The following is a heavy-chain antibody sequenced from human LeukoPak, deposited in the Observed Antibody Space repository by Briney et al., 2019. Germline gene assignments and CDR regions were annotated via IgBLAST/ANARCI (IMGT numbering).Heavy chain of an antibody. Sequence: GGSLRLSCVASGLSISGQWMNWVRQAPGQGLEWVPYISSTSGTIYYADSVKGRFTISRDNAKTSLYLQMDSLRDEDTAVYYCARDLWGTSGYRFDYWGQGTLVTVSP. CDR1: GLSISGQW. D-gene: IGHD3-22*01. J-gene: IGHJ4*02. V-gene: IGHV3-48*02. CDR3: ARDLWGTSGYRFDY. CDR2: ISSTSGTI.